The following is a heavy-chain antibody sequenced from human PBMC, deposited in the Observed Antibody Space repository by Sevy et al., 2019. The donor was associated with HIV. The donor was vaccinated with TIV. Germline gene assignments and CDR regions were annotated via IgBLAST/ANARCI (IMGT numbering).Heavy chain of an antibody. CDR1: GFTFSSYS. J-gene: IGHJ4*02. CDR2: ISSSSSYI. D-gene: IGHD2-2*02. V-gene: IGHV3-21*01. CDR3: ARVWGYCSSTSCYTHNSNFDY. Sequence: GGSLRLSCAASGFTFSSYSMNWVRQAPGKGLEWVSSISSSSSYIYYADSVKGRFTISRDNAKNSLYLQMNSLRAEDTAVYYCARVWGYCSSTSCYTHNSNFDYWGQGTLVTVSS.